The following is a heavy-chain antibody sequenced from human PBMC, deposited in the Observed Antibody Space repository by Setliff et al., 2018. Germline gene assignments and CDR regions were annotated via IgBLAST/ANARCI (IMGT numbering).Heavy chain of an antibody. V-gene: IGHV3-7*01. D-gene: IGHD1-26*01. Sequence: GGSLRLSCVASGFTFDNYWMGWVRQPPGKGLEWVANIKRDGREIYYVDSVKGRFTISRDNAKNSLYLRLNSLRAEDTAVYYCASNPRKGRSGGYFYDDPYYYYMDVWGKGTTVTVSS. J-gene: IGHJ6*03. CDR2: IKRDGREI. CDR3: ASNPRKGRSGGYFYDDPYYYYMDV. CDR1: GFTFDNYW.